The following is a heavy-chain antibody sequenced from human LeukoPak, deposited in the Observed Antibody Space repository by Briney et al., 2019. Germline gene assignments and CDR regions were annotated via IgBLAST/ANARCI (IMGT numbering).Heavy chain of an antibody. CDR2: ISYDGSNK. CDR1: GFTFSSYA. V-gene: IGHV3-30*14. Sequence: GGSLRLSCAASGFTFSSYAMHWVRQAPGKGLEWVAVISYDGSNKYYADSVKGRFTISRDNSKNTLYLQMNSLRVEDTAVYYCARSNSYGSPFDYWGQGTLVTVSS. J-gene: IGHJ4*02. D-gene: IGHD5-18*01. CDR3: ARSNSYGSPFDY.